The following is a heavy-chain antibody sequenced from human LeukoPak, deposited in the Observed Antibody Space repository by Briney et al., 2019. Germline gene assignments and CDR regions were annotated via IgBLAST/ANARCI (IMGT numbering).Heavy chain of an antibody. D-gene: IGHD1-1*01. Sequence: SETLSLTCNISGGSISRCYWSWIRQPPGKGLEWIGYVYFTGNTNYNPSLKSRLAISVDTSKNLLSLTLSSVTAADTAVYFCASLLVRQLTLDVWGQGTTVTVSS. J-gene: IGHJ6*02. CDR1: GGSISRCY. CDR3: ASLLVRQLTLDV. CDR2: VYFTGNT. V-gene: IGHV4-59*01.